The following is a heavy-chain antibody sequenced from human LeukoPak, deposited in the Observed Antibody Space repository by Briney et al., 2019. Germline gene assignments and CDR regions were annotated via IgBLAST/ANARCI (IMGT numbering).Heavy chain of an antibody. D-gene: IGHD3-3*01. V-gene: IGHV3-7*01. CDR1: GFTFSSYW. Sequence: PGGSLRLSCAASGFTFSSYWMSWVRQAPGKGLEWVANIKQDGSEKYYVDSVKGRFTISRDNAKNSLYLQMNSLRAEDTAVYYCARVPNVDYDLWSGYSKPTDAFDIWGQGTMVTVPS. CDR3: ARVPNVDYDLWSGYSKPTDAFDI. J-gene: IGHJ3*02. CDR2: IKQDGSEK.